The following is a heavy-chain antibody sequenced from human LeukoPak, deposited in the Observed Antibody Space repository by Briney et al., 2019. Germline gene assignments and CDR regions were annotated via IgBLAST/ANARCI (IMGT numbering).Heavy chain of an antibody. D-gene: IGHD2-2*01. Sequence: GGSLRLSCAASGFTFSSYAMSWVRQAPGKGLEWVSAISGGGGSTYYADSVKGRFTISRDNSKNTLYLQMNSLRAEDTAVYYCAKGYCSSTSCYLTQYYYYYMDVWGKGTTVTVSS. V-gene: IGHV3-23*01. CDR3: AKGYCSSTSCYLTQYYYYYMDV. CDR1: GFTFSSYA. J-gene: IGHJ6*03. CDR2: ISGGGGST.